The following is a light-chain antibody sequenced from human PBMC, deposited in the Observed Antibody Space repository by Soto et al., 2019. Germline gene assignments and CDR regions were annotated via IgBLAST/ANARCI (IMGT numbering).Light chain of an antibody. Sequence: DIQMTQSPSSLSASVGDRVTITCRASQGIDNYLFWYQQKPAKAPKLLIYAASTLQSGVPSRFTGSGSGTDFTLTISSLQPEDFATYYCQQANSFPKTFGQGTKVDIK. V-gene: IGKV1-27*01. CDR2: AAS. CDR1: QGIDNY. J-gene: IGKJ1*01. CDR3: QQANSFPKT.